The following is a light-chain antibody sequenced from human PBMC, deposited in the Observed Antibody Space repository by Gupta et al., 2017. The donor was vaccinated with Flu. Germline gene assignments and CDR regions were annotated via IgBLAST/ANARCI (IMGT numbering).Light chain of an antibody. Sequence: DIVMTQSPDSLAVSLGERATINCKSSQSILHSSNNKNYLAWYQQRPGQPPKLLIHWASTRESGVPDRFSGSGSGTDFTLTISSLQAEDVAVYFCQQDDTTPLTFGGGTKVEIK. CDR2: WAS. V-gene: IGKV4-1*01. J-gene: IGKJ4*01. CDR3: QQDDTTPLT. CDR1: QSILHSSNNKNY.